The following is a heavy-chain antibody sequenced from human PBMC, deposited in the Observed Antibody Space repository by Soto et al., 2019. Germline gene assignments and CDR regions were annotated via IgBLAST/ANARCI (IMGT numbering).Heavy chain of an antibody. CDR3: ARAHSSSWARYYYYGMDV. CDR2: IIPIFGTA. J-gene: IGHJ6*02. CDR1: GYPFTTYG. V-gene: IGHV1-69*13. Sequence: SLKVSCKASGYPFTTYGITWVRQAPGQGLEWMGGIIPIFGTANYAQKFQDRVTITADESTSTAYMELSSLRSEDTAVYYCARAHSSSWARYYYYGMDVWGQGTTVTVSS. D-gene: IGHD6-13*01.